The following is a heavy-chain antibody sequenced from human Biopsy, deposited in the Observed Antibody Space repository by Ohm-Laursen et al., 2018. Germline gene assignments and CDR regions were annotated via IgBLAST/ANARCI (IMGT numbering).Heavy chain of an antibody. CDR2: INHSGRT. CDR3: ASVVLGPTNDAFDL. Sequence: SDTLSLTCVVYGESFNGYYWSWIRQTPGKGLEWIGEINHSGRTNYNPSLKSRVTISVDTSKNQFSLKVRSVTAADTAVYYCASVVLGPTNDAFDLWGQGTMVVVSS. CDR1: GESFNGYY. V-gene: IGHV4-34*01. J-gene: IGHJ3*01. D-gene: IGHD3-22*01.